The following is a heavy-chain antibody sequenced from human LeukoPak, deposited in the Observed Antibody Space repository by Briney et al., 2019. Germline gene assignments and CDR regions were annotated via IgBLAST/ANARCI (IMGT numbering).Heavy chain of an antibody. J-gene: IGHJ4*02. V-gene: IGHV3-30*03. Sequence: GGSLRLSCAASGFTFSSYGMHWVRQAPGKGLEWVAVISYDGSNKYYADSVKGRFTISRDNSKNTLYLQMNSLRAEDTAVYYCAGGKYFDYWGQGTLVTVSP. D-gene: IGHD1-26*01. CDR3: AGGKYFDY. CDR2: ISYDGSNK. CDR1: GFTFSSYG.